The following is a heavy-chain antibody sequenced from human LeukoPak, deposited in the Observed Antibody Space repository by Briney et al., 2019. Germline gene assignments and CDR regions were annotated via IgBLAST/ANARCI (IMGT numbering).Heavy chain of an antibody. CDR1: GFSVSNHY. CDR3: AELGITMIGGV. CDR2: IFNGGNT. D-gene: IGHD3-10*02. V-gene: IGHV3-53*01. Sequence: GGSLRLSCAASGFSVSNHYMSWVRQAPGKGLEWVSVIFNGGNTYYADSVKGRFTISRDNAKNSLYLQMNSLRAEDTAVYYCAELGITMIGGVWGKGTTVTISS. J-gene: IGHJ6*04.